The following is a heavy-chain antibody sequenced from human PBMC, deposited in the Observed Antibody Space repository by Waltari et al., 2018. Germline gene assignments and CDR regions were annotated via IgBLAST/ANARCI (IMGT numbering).Heavy chain of an antibody. CDR2: IIPILGIA. V-gene: IGHV1-69*04. J-gene: IGHJ6*02. CDR3: ATTSGYCSGGSCYVARYYYGMDV. CDR1: GGTFSSYA. Sequence: QVQLVQSGAEVKKPGSSVKVSCKASGGTFSSYAISWVRQAPGQGLEWMGRIIPILGIANYAQKFQGRVTITADESTSTAYMELSSLRSEDTAVYYCATTSGYCSGGSCYVARYYYGMDVWGQGP. D-gene: IGHD2-15*01.